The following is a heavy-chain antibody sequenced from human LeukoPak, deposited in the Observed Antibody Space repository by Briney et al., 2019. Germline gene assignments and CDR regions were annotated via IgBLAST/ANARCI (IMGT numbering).Heavy chain of an antibody. V-gene: IGHV3-74*01. CDR1: GFTFSTYW. CDR2: INTDGSTT. Sequence: GGSLRLSCAASGFTFSTYWMHWVRQSPEKGLAWVSRINTDGSTTSYADSVKGRFTISRDNAKNTLYLQMNSLTAEDTAVYYCAREDGDAYNFFDYWGQGTLVTVSS. CDR3: AREDGDAYNFFDY. D-gene: IGHD5-24*01. J-gene: IGHJ4*02.